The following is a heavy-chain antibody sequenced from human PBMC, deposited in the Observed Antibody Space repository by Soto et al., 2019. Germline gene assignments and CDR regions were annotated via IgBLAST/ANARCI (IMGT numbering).Heavy chain of an antibody. CDR3: ARTYSGYDCFDY. J-gene: IGHJ4*02. V-gene: IGHV4-59*08. Sequence: SETLSLTCSVSGGSISRYEWSWIRQPPGKGLEWIGYIYYSGSTNYNPSLKSRVTISVDTSKNRFSLKLNSVTAADTTVYYCARTYSGYDCFDYWGRGTLVTVSS. D-gene: IGHD5-12*01. CDR1: GGSISRYE. CDR2: IYYSGST.